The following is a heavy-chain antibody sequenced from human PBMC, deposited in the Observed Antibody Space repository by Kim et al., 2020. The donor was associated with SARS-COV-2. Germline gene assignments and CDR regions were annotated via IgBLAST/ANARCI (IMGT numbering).Heavy chain of an antibody. D-gene: IGHD4-17*01. CDR1: GGSFSGYY. J-gene: IGHJ4*02. CDR2: INHSGST. Sequence: SETLSLTCAVYGGSFSGYYWSWIRQPPGKGLEWIGEINHSGSTNYNPSLKSRVTISVDTSKNQFSLKLSSVTAADTAVYYCARFDGRTTVIPFDYWGQGTLVTVSS. CDR3: ARFDGRTTVIPFDY. V-gene: IGHV4-34*01.